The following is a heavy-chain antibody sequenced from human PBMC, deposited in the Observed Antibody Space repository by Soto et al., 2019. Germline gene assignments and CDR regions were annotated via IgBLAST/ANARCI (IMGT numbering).Heavy chain of an antibody. CDR2: IYYSGST. CDR1: GGSIISSSYY. D-gene: IGHD2-2*02. Sequence: LEILSLTCTVSGGSIISSSYYWGWIRQPPGKGLEWIGSIYYSGSTYYNPSLKSRVTISVDTSKNQFSLKLSSVTAADTAVYYCARLDQDIVVVPAAILGVYYFDYWGQGTLVTVSS. CDR3: ARLDQDIVVVPAAILGVYYFDY. V-gene: IGHV4-39*01. J-gene: IGHJ4*02.